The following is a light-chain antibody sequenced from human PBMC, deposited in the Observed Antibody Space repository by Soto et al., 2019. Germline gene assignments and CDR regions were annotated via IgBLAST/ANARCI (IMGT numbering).Light chain of an antibody. CDR1: QNVARD. J-gene: IGKJ4*02. Sequence: EIVLTQSPATLSLSPGERATLSCRASQNVARDVGWYQQRPGQDPRLLIYDASSRAIDIPARFSGGGSGTDFTLTIDSLEPEDSAVYYCQQRGRWPLTFGGGTNVE. CDR2: DAS. V-gene: IGKV3-11*01. CDR3: QQRGRWPLT.